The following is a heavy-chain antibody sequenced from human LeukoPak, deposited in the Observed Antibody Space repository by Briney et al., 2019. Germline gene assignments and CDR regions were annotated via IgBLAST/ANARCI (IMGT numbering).Heavy chain of an antibody. V-gene: IGHV4-31*03. CDR3: ASGQLLLDY. D-gene: IGHD2-2*01. CDR2: IYYSGST. J-gene: IGHJ4*02. CDR1: GGSISSSSYF. Sequence: PSETLSLTCNVSGGSISSSSYFWGWIRQPPGKGLEWIGYIYYSGSTYYNPSLKSRVTISVDTSKNQFSLKLSSVTAADTAVYYCASGQLLLDYWGQGTLVTVSS.